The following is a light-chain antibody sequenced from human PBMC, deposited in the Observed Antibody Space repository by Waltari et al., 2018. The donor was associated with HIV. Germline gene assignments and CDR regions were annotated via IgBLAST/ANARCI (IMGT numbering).Light chain of an antibody. CDR1: TSNIGIKT. Sequence: QSVVTQPPSVSGTPGQTVTISCSGSTSNIGIKTVNWYQHLPGTAPKRLIYGNYQRPSGVLDRFSASRSGTSASVAISGLRSEDEADYYCASWDASLNGWVFGGGTKLTVL. J-gene: IGLJ3*02. CDR2: GNY. CDR3: ASWDASLNGWV. V-gene: IGLV1-44*01.